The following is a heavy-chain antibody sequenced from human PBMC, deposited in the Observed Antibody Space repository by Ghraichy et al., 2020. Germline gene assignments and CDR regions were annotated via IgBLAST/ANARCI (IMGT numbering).Heavy chain of an antibody. D-gene: IGHD3-10*01. J-gene: IGHJ6*03. V-gene: IGHV3-23*01. Sequence: GGSLRLSCAASGFTFSSYAMSWVRQAPGKGLEWVSAISGSGGSTYYADSVKGRFTISRDNSKNTLYLQMNSLRAEDTAVYYCAKGSGSGSFPGDDYYMDVVCKGTTVTV. CDR1: GFTFSSYA. CDR2: ISGSGGST. CDR3: AKGSGSGSFPGDDYYMDV.